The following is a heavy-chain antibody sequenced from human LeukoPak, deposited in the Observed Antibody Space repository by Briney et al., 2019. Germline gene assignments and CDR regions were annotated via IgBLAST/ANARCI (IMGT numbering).Heavy chain of an antibody. CDR3: AREPGYSV. D-gene: IGHD3-22*01. CDR1: GFTFSSYE. V-gene: IGHV3-48*03. J-gene: IGHJ4*02. CDR2: VSSGGNII. Sequence: GGSLRLSCAASGFTFSSYEMNWVRQVPGKGLEWVSYVSSGGNIIYYADSVKGRFTISRDNAKNSLYLQMNSLRAEDTALYYCAREPGYSVWGQGTLVTVSS.